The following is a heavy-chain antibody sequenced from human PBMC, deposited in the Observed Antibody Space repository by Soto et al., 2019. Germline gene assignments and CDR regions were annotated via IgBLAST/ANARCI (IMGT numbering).Heavy chain of an antibody. Sequence: GGSLRLSCAASGFTFSTYTMSWVRQAPGEGLEWVSAIIGSAYTAYYADSVKGRFTISRDNAKNSLYLQMNSLRDEDTAVYYCARQYGSGSYYNHYYYGMDVWGQGTTVTVSS. V-gene: IGHV3-23*01. CDR1: GFTFSTYT. D-gene: IGHD3-10*01. CDR2: IIGSAYTA. J-gene: IGHJ6*02. CDR3: ARQYGSGSYYNHYYYGMDV.